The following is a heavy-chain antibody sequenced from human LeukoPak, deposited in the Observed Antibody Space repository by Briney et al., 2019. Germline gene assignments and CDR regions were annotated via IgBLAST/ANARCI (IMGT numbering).Heavy chain of an antibody. CDR1: GGSFSGYY. V-gene: IGHV4-34*01. CDR2: INHSGST. Sequence: SETLSLTCAVYGGSFSGYYWSWIRQPPGKGLEWIGEINHSGSTYYNPSLKSRVTISVDTSKNQFSLKLSSVTAADTAVYYCARDQGRPVAAAGSGLDYWGQGTLVTVSS. D-gene: IGHD6-13*01. J-gene: IGHJ4*02. CDR3: ARDQGRPVAAAGSGLDY.